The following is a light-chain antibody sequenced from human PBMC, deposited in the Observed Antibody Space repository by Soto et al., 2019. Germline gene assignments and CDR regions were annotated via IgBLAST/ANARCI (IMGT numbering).Light chain of an antibody. CDR3: TSWTTSTTMI. Sequence: QSALTQPASVSGSPGQSITISCTGTRSDIGAYNFVSWYQQHPGKAPKLILYDVNIRPSGVSYRFSGSKSGNTASLTISGLKAEDEADYYCTSWTTSTTMIFGGGTKLTVL. V-gene: IGLV2-14*03. J-gene: IGLJ2*01. CDR1: RSDIGAYNF. CDR2: DVN.